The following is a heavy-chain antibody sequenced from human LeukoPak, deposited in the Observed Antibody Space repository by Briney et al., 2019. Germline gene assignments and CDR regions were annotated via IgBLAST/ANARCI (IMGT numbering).Heavy chain of an antibody. V-gene: IGHV4-30-2*01. CDR3: ARGPLYDSSGYYYDFDY. D-gene: IGHD3-22*01. Sequence: PSETLSLTCTVSGGSISSGDYSWSWIRQPPGKGLEWIGYIYHSGSTYYNPSLKSRVTISVDRSKNQFSPKLSSVTAADTAVYYCARGPLYDSSGYYYDFDYWGQGTLVTVSS. CDR2: IYHSGST. J-gene: IGHJ4*02. CDR1: GGSISSGDYS.